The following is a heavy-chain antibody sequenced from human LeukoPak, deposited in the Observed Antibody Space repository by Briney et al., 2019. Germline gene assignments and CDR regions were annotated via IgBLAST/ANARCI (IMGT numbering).Heavy chain of an antibody. J-gene: IGHJ5*02. D-gene: IGHD6-13*01. V-gene: IGHV3-7*01. CDR1: GFTFSSYW. CDR2: IKQDGSEK. CDR3: ARESIAAALGFDP. Sequence: TGGSLRLSCAASGFTFSSYWMTWVRQAPGKGLEWVANIKQDGSEKYYVDSVKGRFTISRDNAKNSLYLQMNSLRAEDTAVYYCARESIAAALGFDPWGQGTLVTVSS.